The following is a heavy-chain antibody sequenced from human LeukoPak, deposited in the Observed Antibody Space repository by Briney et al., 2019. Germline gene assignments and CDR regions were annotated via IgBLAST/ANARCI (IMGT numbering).Heavy chain of an antibody. CDR2: IYYSGST. J-gene: IGHJ4*02. CDR1: GGSISSYY. D-gene: IGHD1-14*01. CDR3: ATRNREAYYFDY. V-gene: IGHV4-59*01. Sequence: PSETLSLTCTVSGGSISSYYWGWIRQPPGKGLEWIGYIYYSGSTNYNPSLKSRVTVSVDTSKNQFSLKLSSVTAADTAVYYCATRNREAYYFDYWGQGTLVTVSS.